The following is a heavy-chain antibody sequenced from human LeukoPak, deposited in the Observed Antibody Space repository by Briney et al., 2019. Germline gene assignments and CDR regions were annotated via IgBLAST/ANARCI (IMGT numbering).Heavy chain of an antibody. CDR2: INHSGST. CDR1: GGSFSGYY. CDR3: AREGGRGGDY. D-gene: IGHD3-16*01. J-gene: IGHJ4*02. Sequence: PSETLSLTCAVYGGSFSGYYWSWIRQPPGKGLEWIGEINHSGSTNYNPSLKSRVTISVDTSKNQFSLKLSSVTAADTAVYYCAREGGRGGDYWGQGTLVTVSS. V-gene: IGHV4-34*01.